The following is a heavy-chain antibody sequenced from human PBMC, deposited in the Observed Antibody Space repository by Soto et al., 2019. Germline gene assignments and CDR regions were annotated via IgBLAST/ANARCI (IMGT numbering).Heavy chain of an antibody. V-gene: IGHV3-7*04. Sequence: DVHLVESGGGLVQTGGSLRLSCAISESTVRRDWMNWVRQAPGKGLEWVAHVNQDGSEKYYVDSVKGRFTISRDNAKKSLYLQMNSLRAGDTAMYYCSGGVGDAFWGQGTQVTVSS. CDR3: SGGVGDAF. CDR2: VNQDGSEK. D-gene: IGHD1-26*01. J-gene: IGHJ4*02. CDR1: ESTVRRDW.